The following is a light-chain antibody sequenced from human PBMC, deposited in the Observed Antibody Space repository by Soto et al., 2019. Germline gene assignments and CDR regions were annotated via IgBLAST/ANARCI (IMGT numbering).Light chain of an antibody. Sequence: EIVLTQSPATLSLSPGETATLSCRASQSVSSSLAWYQQKPGQTPRLLIYDASNRATGIPARFSGSGSGTDFTLTVSSLEPEDFAVYYCQQRSGWPLTVGGGTKVEIK. V-gene: IGKV3-11*01. CDR1: QSVSSS. J-gene: IGKJ4*01. CDR2: DAS. CDR3: QQRSGWPLT.